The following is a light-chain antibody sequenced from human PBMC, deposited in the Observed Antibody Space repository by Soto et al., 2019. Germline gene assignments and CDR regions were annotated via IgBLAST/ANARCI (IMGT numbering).Light chain of an antibody. CDR2: GAS. J-gene: IGKJ5*01. Sequence: EIVMTQSPATLSVSPGERATLSCRASQSVSSNLAWYQQKPGQAPRLLIYGASTRATGIPARFSGSGSGTEFTLTISGLEPEDFAVYFCQHYGSSPPVTFGQGTRLEI. CDR1: QSVSSN. CDR3: QHYGSSPPVT. V-gene: IGKV3-15*01.